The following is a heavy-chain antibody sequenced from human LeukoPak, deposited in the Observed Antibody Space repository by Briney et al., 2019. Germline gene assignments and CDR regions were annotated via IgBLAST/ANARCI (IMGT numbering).Heavy chain of an antibody. CDR2: ISTSSSYI. J-gene: IGHJ6*04. Sequence: GGSLRLSCAASGFTLSTYSMNWVRQAPGKGLEWVSSISTSSSYIYYADSVKGRFTISRDNAKNSLYLQMNSLRAEDTAVYYCAELGITMIGGVWGKGTTVTISS. CDR3: AELGITMIGGV. V-gene: IGHV3-21*01. CDR1: GFTLSTYS. D-gene: IGHD3-10*02.